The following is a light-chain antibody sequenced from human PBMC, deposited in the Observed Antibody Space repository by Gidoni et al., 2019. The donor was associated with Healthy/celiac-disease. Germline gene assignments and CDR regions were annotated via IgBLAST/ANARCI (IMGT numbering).Light chain of an antibody. J-gene: IGKJ3*01. Sequence: DIQMPQPPSTLSASVGDRVTITCRASQSISSWLAWYQQKPGKAPKLLIYKASSLESGVPSRFSGSGSGTEFTLTISSLQPDDFATYYCQQYNSYVTFGPGTKVDIK. CDR3: QQYNSYVT. CDR2: KAS. CDR1: QSISSW. V-gene: IGKV1-5*03.